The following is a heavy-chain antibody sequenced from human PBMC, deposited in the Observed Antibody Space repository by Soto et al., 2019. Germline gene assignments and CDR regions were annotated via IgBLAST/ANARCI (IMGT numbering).Heavy chain of an antibody. CDR1: GGSFSGYY. D-gene: IGHD2-2*01. CDR3: ARGRIVVVPAAIKNWFDP. J-gene: IGHJ5*02. CDR2: INHSGST. Sequence: ASGTLFLTCAVHGGSFSGYYWSWIRQPPGKGLERNGEINHSGSTNYNPSLKSRVTISVDTSKNQFSLKLSSVTAADTAVYYCARGRIVVVPAAIKNWFDPWGQGTLVTVS. V-gene: IGHV4-34*01.